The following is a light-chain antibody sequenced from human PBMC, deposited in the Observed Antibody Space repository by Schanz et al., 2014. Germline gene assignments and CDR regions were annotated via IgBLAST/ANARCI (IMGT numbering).Light chain of an antibody. Sequence: QSVLTQPPSVSGAPGQRVTISCTGSSSNIGAGYDVHWYQQLPGTAPKLLIYGNSNRPSGVPDRFSGSKSGTSASLAITGLRSEDEADYFCAAWDDSLHGWVFGGGTKLTVL. CDR2: GNS. V-gene: IGLV1-40*01. J-gene: IGLJ3*02. CDR1: SSNIGAGYD. CDR3: AAWDDSLHGWV.